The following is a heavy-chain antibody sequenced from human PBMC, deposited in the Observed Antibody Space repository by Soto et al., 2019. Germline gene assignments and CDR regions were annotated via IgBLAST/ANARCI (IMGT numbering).Heavy chain of an antibody. J-gene: IGHJ6*02. CDR1: GFTFSSYG. Sequence: GGSLRLSCAASGFTFSSYGMHWVRQAPGKGLEWVAVISYDGSNKYYADSVKGRFTISRDNSKNTLYLQMISLRADDTAVYYCAKSPGQVPYYYGMDVWGQGTTVTVSS. CDR3: AKSPGQVPYYYGMDV. D-gene: IGHD6-19*01. CDR2: ISYDGSNK. V-gene: IGHV3-30*18.